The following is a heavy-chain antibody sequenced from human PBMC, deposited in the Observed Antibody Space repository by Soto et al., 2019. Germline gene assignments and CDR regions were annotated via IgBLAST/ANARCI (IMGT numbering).Heavy chain of an antibody. V-gene: IGHV5-51*01. CDR1: GYSFTTYW. J-gene: IGHJ5*02. CDR2: IYPGDSDT. CDR3: ARRATAAEWFDP. D-gene: IGHD5-12*01. Sequence: GASLKISCKGSGYSFTTYWIGWVRQMPGKGLEWMGIIYPGDSDTRYSPSFQGHVTISADKSISTAYLQWNSLKASDTAIYYCARRATAAEWFDPWGQGTLVTVSS.